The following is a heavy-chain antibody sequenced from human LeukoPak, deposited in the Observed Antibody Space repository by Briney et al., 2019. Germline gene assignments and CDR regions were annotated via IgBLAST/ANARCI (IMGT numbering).Heavy chain of an antibody. J-gene: IGHJ4*02. V-gene: IGHV1-2*02. CDR1: GYTFTGYY. D-gene: IGHD2-21*01. CDR3: AIIPRDTPTIDY. Sequence: ASVKVSCKASGYTFTGYYMHWVRQAPGQGLEWMGWINPNSGGTNYAQKFQGRVTMTKDTSISTAYMELSRLRSDDTAVYYCAIIPRDTPTIDYWGQGTLVTVSS. CDR2: INPNSGGT.